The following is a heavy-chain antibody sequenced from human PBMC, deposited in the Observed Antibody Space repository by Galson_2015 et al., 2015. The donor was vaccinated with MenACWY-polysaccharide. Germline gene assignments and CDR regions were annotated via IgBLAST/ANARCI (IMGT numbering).Heavy chain of an antibody. D-gene: IGHD7-27*01. V-gene: IGHV3-11*04. CDR1: GFTFSDYY. CDR2: ISSSGTTI. J-gene: IGHJ6*02. CDR3: ARGHLGLGL. Sequence: SLRLSCAASGFTFSDYYMHWIRQAPGKGLEWVSYISSSGTTIYYADPVKGRFIISRDNAKDSLYLQMNSLSAEDTAVYFCARGHLGLGLWGQGTTVTVSS.